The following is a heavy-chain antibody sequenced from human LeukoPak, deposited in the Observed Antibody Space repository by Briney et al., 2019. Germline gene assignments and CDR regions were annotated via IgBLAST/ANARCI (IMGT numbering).Heavy chain of an antibody. V-gene: IGHV4-39*02. D-gene: IGHD3-10*01. Sequence: SETLSLTCTVSGGSISSSSYYWGWIRQPPGKGLEWIGSIYYSGSTYYNPSLKSRVTISVDTSKNQFSLKLSSVTAADTAVYYCARDYGSGSYYRIYYYYGMDVWGKGTTVTVSS. J-gene: IGHJ6*04. CDR2: IYYSGST. CDR3: ARDYGSGSYYRIYYYYGMDV. CDR1: GGSISSSSYY.